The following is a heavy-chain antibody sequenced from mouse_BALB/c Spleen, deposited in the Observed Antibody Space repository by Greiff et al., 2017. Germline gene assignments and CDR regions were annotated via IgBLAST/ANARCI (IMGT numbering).Heavy chain of an antibody. CDR3: ARHRGGFPCIAY. V-gene: IGHV2-9*02. CDR1: GFSLTSYG. Sequence: VMLVESGPGLVAPSQSLSLTCTVSGFSLTSYGVHWVRQPPGKGLEWVGVIWAGGSTNYNSAPMSRLSISKDNSKSKVFLQMNILQTDATAMYYCARHRGGFPCIAYWGQGTLVTVSA. D-gene: IGHD1-1*02. CDR2: IWAGGST. J-gene: IGHJ3*01.